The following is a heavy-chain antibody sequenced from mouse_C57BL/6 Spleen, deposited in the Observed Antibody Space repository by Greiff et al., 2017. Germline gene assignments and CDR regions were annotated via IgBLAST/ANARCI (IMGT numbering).Heavy chain of an antibody. CDR1: GFTFSSYA. Sequence: EVHLVEPGGGLVKPGGSLKLSCAASGFTFSSYAMSWVRQTPEKRLEWVATISDGGSYTYYPDNVKGRFTISRDNAKNNLYLQMSHLKSEDTAMYYCARDPTYYSNYVGYFDVWGTGTTVTVSS. CDR3: ARDPTYYSNYVGYFDV. CDR2: ISDGGSYT. J-gene: IGHJ1*03. D-gene: IGHD2-5*01. V-gene: IGHV5-4*01.